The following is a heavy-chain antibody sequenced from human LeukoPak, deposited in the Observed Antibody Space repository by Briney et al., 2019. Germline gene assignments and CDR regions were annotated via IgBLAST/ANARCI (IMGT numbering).Heavy chain of an antibody. J-gene: IGHJ2*01. CDR3: ARGTLDWYFDL. V-gene: IGHV4-39*07. D-gene: IGHD2/OR15-2a*01. Sequence: SETLSLTCTVSGGSISSSSYYWGWIRQPPGKGLEWIESIYYSGSTYYNPSLKSRVTISVDTSKNQFSLKLSSVTAADTAVYYCARGTLDWYFDLWGRGTLVTVSS. CDR1: GGSISSSSYY. CDR2: IYYSGST.